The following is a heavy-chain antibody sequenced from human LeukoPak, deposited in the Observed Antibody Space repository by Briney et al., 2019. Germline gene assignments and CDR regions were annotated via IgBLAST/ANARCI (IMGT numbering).Heavy chain of an antibody. D-gene: IGHD1-26*01. Sequence: GGSLRLSCAASGFTFSDYHMSWIRQAPGKGLEWVSYISSSGSTIYYADSVKGRFTISRDNAKNSLYLQMNSLRAEDTAVYYCARESATPSYNWFDPWGQGTLVTVSS. J-gene: IGHJ5*02. CDR1: GFTFSDYH. CDR2: ISSSGSTI. V-gene: IGHV3-11*01. CDR3: ARESATPSYNWFDP.